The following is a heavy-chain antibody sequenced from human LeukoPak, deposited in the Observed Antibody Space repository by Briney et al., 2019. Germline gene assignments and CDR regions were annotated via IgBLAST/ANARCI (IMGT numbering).Heavy chain of an antibody. CDR2: IYSGGST. CDR1: GFTVSSNY. D-gene: IGHD3-22*01. J-gene: IGHJ6*02. CDR3: ARALYDSSGYYGGYYGMDV. V-gene: IGHV3-53*01. Sequence: GGSLRLSCAASGFTVSSNYMSWVRQAPGKGLEWVSVIYSGGSTYYADSVKGRFTISRDNSKNTLYLQMNSLRAEDTAVYYCARALYDSSGYYGGYYGMDVWGQGTTVTVSS.